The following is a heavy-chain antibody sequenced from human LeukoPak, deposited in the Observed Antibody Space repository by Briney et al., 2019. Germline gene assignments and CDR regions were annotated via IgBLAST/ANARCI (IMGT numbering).Heavy chain of an antibody. CDR1: GGSISSHY. V-gene: IGHV4-59*11. CDR2: IYYSGST. D-gene: IGHD3-10*01. CDR3: ARATAYYYGSGSYYNGLDY. J-gene: IGHJ4*02. Sequence: SETLSLTCTVSGGSISSHYWSWIRQSPGKGLEWIGYIYYSGSTNYNPSLKSRVTISVDTSKNQFSLKLSSVTAADTAVYYCARATAYYYGSGSYYNGLDYWGQGTLVTVSS.